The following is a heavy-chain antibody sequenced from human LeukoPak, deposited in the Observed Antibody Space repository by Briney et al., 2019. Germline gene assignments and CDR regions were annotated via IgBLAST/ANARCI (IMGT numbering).Heavy chain of an antibody. V-gene: IGHV1-2*06. CDR3: ARDSATTVTTRKGFDY. CDR2: INPNSGGT. D-gene: IGHD4-17*01. J-gene: IGHJ4*02. CDR1: GYTFTGYY. Sequence: ASVKVSCKASGYTFTGYYMHWVRQAPGQGLEWMGRINPNSGGTNYAQKFQGRVTMTRDTSISTAYMELSRLRSDDTAVYYCARDSATTVTTRKGFDYWGQGTLVTVSS.